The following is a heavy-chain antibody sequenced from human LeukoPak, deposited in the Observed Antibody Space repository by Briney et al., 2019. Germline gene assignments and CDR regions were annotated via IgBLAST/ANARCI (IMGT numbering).Heavy chain of an antibody. CDR2: IYYSGST. J-gene: IGHJ4*02. D-gene: IGHD3-10*01. CDR1: GGSISSYY. Sequence: SSETLSLTCTVSGGSISSYYWSWIRQPPGKGLEWIGYIYYSGSTNYNPSLKSRVTISVDTSKNQFSLKLSSVTAADTAVYYYARSGGPLPWDYWGQGTLVTVSS. V-gene: IGHV4-59*01. CDR3: ARSGGPLPWDY.